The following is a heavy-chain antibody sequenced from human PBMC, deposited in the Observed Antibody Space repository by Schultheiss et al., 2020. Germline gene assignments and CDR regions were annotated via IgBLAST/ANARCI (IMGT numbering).Heavy chain of an antibody. Sequence: GESLKISCKGSGYSFTNYWIGWVRQMPGKGLEWMGIIYPGDSDTRYSPSFQGQVTISADKSISTAYLQWSSLKASDTAMYYCARRNDTYYYDSSGPFDFDYWGKGTLVTVSS. CDR3: ARRNDTYYYDSSGPFDFDY. CDR1: GYSFTNYW. J-gene: IGHJ4*02. V-gene: IGHV5-51*01. D-gene: IGHD3-22*01. CDR2: IYPGDSDT.